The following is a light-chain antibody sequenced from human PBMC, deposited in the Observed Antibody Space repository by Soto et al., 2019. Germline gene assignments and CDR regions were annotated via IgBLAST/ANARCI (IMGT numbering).Light chain of an antibody. CDR3: AAWDDSLSGAV. V-gene: IGLV1-47*01. CDR2: RNN. J-gene: IGLJ7*01. CDR1: SSNIGSNY. Sequence: QSVLTQPPSASGTPGQRVTISCSGRSSNIGSNYVYWYQQFPGTAPKLLIYRNNQRPSGVTDRFSGSKSGTSASLAISGRRSEDEADYYCAAWDDSLSGAVFGGGTQLTVL.